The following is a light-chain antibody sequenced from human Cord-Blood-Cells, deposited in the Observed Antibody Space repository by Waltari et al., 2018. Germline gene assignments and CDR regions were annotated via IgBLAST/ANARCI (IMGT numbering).Light chain of an antibody. CDR2: AAS. CDR3: QQSYSTLQT. Sequence: DIQMTQSPSSLSAAGGDRVTITCRASQSISSYLNWYQQKPGKAPKLLIYAASSLQSGVPSRFSGSGSGTDFTLTISSLQPEDFATYYCQQSYSTLQTFGQGTRLEIK. V-gene: IGKV1-39*01. J-gene: IGKJ5*01. CDR1: QSISSY.